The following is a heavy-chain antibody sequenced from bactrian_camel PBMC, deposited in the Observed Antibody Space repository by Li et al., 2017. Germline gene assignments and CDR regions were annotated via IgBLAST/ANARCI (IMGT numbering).Heavy chain of an antibody. CDR3: AARGPYCYTKLSVRDFTY. Sequence: VQLVESGGGSVQSGGSLRLSCVVSGFSYNRWCAGWWRQAPGKEREGVARIATGSGNTYYADSVKGRFTISQDNAKNTVYLQMNGLKPEDTAMYYCAARGPYCYTKLSVRDFTYWGQGTQVTVS. D-gene: IGHD2*01. CDR2: IATGSGNT. V-gene: IGHV3S1*01. CDR1: GFSYNRWC. J-gene: IGHJ6*01.